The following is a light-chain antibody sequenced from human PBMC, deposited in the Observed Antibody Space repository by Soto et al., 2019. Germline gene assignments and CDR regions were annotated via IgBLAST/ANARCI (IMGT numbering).Light chain of an antibody. V-gene: IGKV3-20*01. J-gene: IGKJ5*01. CDR3: QQYGNSAPIT. Sequence: EIVLSQSPGTLSLSPGERATLSCRASQSVSSRLAWYQQKPGQAPRLLISGTSNRATGVPDRFSGSGSGTDFTLTISRLEPEDFALYYCQQYGNSAPITFGQGTRLEIK. CDR1: QSVSSR. CDR2: GTS.